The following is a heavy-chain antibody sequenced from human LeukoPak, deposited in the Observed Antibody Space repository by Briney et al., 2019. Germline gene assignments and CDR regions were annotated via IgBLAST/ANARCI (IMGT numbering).Heavy chain of an antibody. Sequence: RAGGSLRLSCAASGFTFDDHGMFWVRQAPGMGLEWVSSINWNGGVIAYADSVRGRFTISRDNAKNTLYLQMNSLTAEDTAVYYCASRMVTSFDYWGQGTLVTVSS. CDR1: GFTFDDHG. CDR3: ASRMVTSFDY. D-gene: IGHD2-21*02. V-gene: IGHV3-20*04. CDR2: INWNGGVI. J-gene: IGHJ4*02.